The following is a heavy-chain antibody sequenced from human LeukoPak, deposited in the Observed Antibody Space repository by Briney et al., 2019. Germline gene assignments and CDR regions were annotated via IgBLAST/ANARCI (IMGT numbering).Heavy chain of an antibody. CDR1: GGSISSYY. Sequence: SETLSLTCTVSGGSISSYYWSWIRQPPGKGLEWIGYIFYSGSTNYNLSLKSRVTISVDTSKNQFSLRLSSVTAADTAIYYCARLYYYGSGTYALDIWGQGTMVTVSS. D-gene: IGHD3-10*01. CDR2: IFYSGST. CDR3: ARLYYYGSGTYALDI. V-gene: IGHV4-59*01. J-gene: IGHJ3*02.